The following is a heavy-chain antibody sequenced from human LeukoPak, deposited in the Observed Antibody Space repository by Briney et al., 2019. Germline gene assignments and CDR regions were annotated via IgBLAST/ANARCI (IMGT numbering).Heavy chain of an antibody. D-gene: IGHD3-3*01. CDR3: ASTPSPIFGAPGGYFDY. CDR2: IYHSGST. V-gene: IGHV4-30-2*01. J-gene: IGHJ4*02. Sequence: PSQTLSLTCTVSGGSLSSGGYYWSWIRQPPGTGLEWIGYIYHSGSTYYNPSLKSRVTISVDRPKNQFSLKLSSVTAADTAVYYCASTPSPIFGAPGGYFDYWGQGTLVTVSS. CDR1: GGSLSSGGYY.